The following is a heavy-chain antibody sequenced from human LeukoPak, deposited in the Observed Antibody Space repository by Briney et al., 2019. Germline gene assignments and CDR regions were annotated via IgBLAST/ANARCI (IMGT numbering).Heavy chain of an antibody. CDR2: IYYSGST. CDR1: GGSISSSSYY. V-gene: IGHV4-39*07. CDR3: ARGRWFGELNY. J-gene: IGHJ4*02. D-gene: IGHD3-10*01. Sequence: SETLSLTCTVSGGSISSSSYYWGWIRQPPGKGLEWIGSIYYSGSTYYNPSLKSRVTISVDTSKNQFSLKLSSVTAADTAVYYCARGRWFGELNYWGQGTLVTVSS.